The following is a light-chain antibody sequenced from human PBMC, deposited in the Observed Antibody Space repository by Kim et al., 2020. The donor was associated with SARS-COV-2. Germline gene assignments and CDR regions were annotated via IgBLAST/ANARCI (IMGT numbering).Light chain of an antibody. V-gene: IGLV2-11*01. CDR3: CSYAGSYMV. Sequence: QSALTQPRSVSGSPGQSVTISCTGTSSDVGGYNYVSWYQQHPGKAPKLMIYDVSKRPSGVPDRFSGSKSGNTASLTISGLQAEDEADYYCCSYAGSYMVFGTGTKVTVL. CDR2: DVS. CDR1: SSDVGGYNY. J-gene: IGLJ1*01.